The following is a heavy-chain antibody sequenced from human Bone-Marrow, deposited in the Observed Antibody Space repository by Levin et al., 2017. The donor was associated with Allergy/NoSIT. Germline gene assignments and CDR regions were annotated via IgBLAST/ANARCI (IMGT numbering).Heavy chain of an antibody. J-gene: IGHJ6*02. CDR3: TRNFHYGLDV. CDR2: SRSKRNGGTT. V-gene: IGHV3-71*01. Sequence: PSETLSLTCAASGFTFSDHSMDWVRQAPGRGLEWVGISRSKRNGGTTEYAPSVKGRFTISRDDSTSFAYLQMDSLKTGDTAVYYCTRNFHYGLDVWGQGTTVSVSS. D-gene: IGHD1-14*01. CDR1: GFTFSDHS.